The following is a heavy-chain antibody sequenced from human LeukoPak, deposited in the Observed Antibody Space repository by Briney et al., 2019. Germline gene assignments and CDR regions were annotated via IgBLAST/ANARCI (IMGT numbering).Heavy chain of an antibody. V-gene: IGHV1-69*04. CDR3: ARDGQSGGSQPGIYYYYYMDV. Sequence: SVKVSCKASGGTFSSYAISWVRQAPGQGLEWMGRIIPILGIANYAQKFQGRVTITTDESTSTAYMELSSLRSEDTAVYYCARDGQSGGSQPGIYYYYYMDVWGKGTTVTVSS. CDR2: IIPILGIA. D-gene: IGHD2-15*01. J-gene: IGHJ6*03. CDR1: GGTFSSYA.